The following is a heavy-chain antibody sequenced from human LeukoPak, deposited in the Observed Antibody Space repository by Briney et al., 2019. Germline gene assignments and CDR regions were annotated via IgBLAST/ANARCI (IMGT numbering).Heavy chain of an antibody. CDR3: ATRYCSGGSCPNYYYYYINV. D-gene: IGHD2-15*01. CDR2: INPNSGGT. CDR1: GYTFTGYY. V-gene: IGHV1-2*02. Sequence: ASVTVSCKASGYTFTGYYMHWVRQAPGQGLEWMGWINPNSGGTNYAQKFQGRVTMTEDTSTDTAYMELSSLRSEDTAVYYCATRYCSGGSCPNYYYYYINVWGKGTTVTISS. J-gene: IGHJ6*03.